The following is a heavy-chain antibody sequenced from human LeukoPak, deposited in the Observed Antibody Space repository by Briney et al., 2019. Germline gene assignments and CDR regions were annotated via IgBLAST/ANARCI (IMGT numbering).Heavy chain of an antibody. V-gene: IGHV4-34*01. J-gene: IGHJ5*02. CDR3: ARGRDIVVVPAVLGFDP. D-gene: IGHD2-2*01. CDR1: GGSFSGYY. CDR2: INHSGST. Sequence: PSETLSLTCAVYGGSFSGYYWSWIRQPPGKGLEWIGEINHSGSTNYNPSLKSRVTISVDTSKNQFSLKLSSVTAADTAVYYCARGRDIVVVPAVLGFDPWGQGTLVTVSS.